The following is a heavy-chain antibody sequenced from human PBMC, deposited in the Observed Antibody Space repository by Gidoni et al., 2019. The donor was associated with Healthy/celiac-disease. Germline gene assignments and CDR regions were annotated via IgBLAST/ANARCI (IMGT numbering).Heavy chain of an antibody. CDR1: GFTFSSYA. J-gene: IGHJ2*01. V-gene: IGHV3-23*01. Sequence: EVQLLESGGGLVQPGGSLRLSCAASGFTFSSYAMSWVRQAPGKGLEWVSAISGSGGSTYYADSVKGRFTISRDNSKNTLYLQMNSLRAEDTAVYYCAKDDRIAAAVSRSWYFDLWGRGTLVTVSS. CDR2: ISGSGGST. D-gene: IGHD6-13*01. CDR3: AKDDRIAAAVSRSWYFDL.